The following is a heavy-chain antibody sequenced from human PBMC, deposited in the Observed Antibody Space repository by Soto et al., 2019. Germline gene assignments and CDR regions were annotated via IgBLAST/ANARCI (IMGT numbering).Heavy chain of an antibody. CDR2: ISGSGSGT. V-gene: IGHV3-23*01. Sequence: GGSPRLSCAASGFTCSSYAMICVRQAPGKGLEWLSAISGSGSGTYYADSVKGRFTISRDNSKNTLYLQMNRLRVEDTAIYYCAKDQYTSGLTPGDYWGQGTMVTVSS. D-gene: IGHD6-19*01. J-gene: IGHJ4*02. CDR3: AKDQYTSGLTPGDY. CDR1: GFTCSSYA.